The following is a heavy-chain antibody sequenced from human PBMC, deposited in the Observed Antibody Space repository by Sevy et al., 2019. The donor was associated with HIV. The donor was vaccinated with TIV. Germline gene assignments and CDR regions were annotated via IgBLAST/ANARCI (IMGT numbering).Heavy chain of an antibody. CDR2: INYSRST. V-gene: IGHV4-59*01. Sequence: SETLSLTCSVSGGSGGSISDYYWSWIRQPPGKGLEWIGYINYSRSTKFNPSLKSRVTISVDTSKNQFSLKLTSVTAADTAAYYCARGGTSLFAPWGQGTLVTVSS. CDR1: GGSGGSISDYY. CDR3: ARGGTSLFAP. D-gene: IGHD2-15*01. J-gene: IGHJ5*02.